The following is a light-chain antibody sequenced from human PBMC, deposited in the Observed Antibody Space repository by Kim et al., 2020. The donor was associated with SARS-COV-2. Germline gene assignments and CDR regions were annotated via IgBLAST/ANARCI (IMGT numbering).Light chain of an antibody. J-gene: IGLJ2*01. CDR1: LYDSGGNT. CDR2: NTL. CDR3: ATWDDSPDGPV. Sequence: GQRFTISCSGSLYDSGGNTVNWYQQLPGAAPKLLIYNTLQRPSGVPDRFSGSKSGTAASLAISGLQSEDEGDYYCATWDDSPDGPVFGGGTQLTVL. V-gene: IGLV1-44*01.